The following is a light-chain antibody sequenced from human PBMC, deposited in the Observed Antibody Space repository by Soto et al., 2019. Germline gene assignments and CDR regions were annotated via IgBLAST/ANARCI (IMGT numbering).Light chain of an antibody. CDR3: QKFDGAPWT. CDR2: HAS. J-gene: IGKJ1*01. Sequence: DVQMTQSPSSLSASVGDRVTITCRASQGINHYLAWYQQKPGKVPKLLIYHASTLQSGVPSRFSGSGSGTDFTLTITSLQPEDVATYYCQKFDGAPWTFGQGTKVEIK. CDR1: QGINHY. V-gene: IGKV1-27*01.